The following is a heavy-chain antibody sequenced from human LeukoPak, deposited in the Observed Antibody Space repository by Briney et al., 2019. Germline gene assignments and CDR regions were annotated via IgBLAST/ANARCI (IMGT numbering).Heavy chain of an antibody. V-gene: IGHV1-24*01. D-gene: IGHD2-2*02. CDR3: ATANIVVVPAAIRYYYYGMDV. CDR2: FDPEDGET. Sequence: ASVKVSCKVSGYTLTELSMHWVRQAPGKGLEWMGGFDPEDGETIYAQKFQGRVTMTEDTSTDTAYMELSSLRSEGTAVYYCATANIVVVPAAIRYYYYGMDVWGQGTTVTVSS. J-gene: IGHJ6*02. CDR1: GYTLTELS.